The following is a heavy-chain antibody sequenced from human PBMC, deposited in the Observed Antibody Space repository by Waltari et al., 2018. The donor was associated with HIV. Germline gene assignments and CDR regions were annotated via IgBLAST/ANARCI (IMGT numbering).Heavy chain of an antibody. J-gene: IGHJ4*02. V-gene: IGHV1-69*02. CDR2: LVPTTQRK. CDR3: LLGSHYYESSSYYEE. D-gene: IGHD3-22*01. Sequence: QVHFVQSGPELKRPGLSVQVSCTASGGSFGPALIDWVRQAPVQGLEWLATLVPTTQRKYSSQKFSGRVTLTAYKSTATAFMDLAGLTSDETAIYYCLLGSHYYESSSYYEEWGPGTLVAVS. CDR1: GGSFGPAL.